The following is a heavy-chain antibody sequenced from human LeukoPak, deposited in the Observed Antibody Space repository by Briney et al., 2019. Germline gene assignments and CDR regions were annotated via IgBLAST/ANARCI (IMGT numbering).Heavy chain of an antibody. CDR2: INHRGHT. Sequence: KPSETLSLTCAVYGASFSGHSWTWIRQTPGKGLEWLGEINHRGHTSYDPSLKRRISISVDTSKDQFSLKLYSVTAVDTGVYYCARGRGRIRDPWNVITVKEKGPFMDYWGQGNLVTVSS. CDR1: GASFSGHS. J-gene: IGHJ4*02. CDR3: ARGRGRIRDPWNVITVKEKGPFMDY. V-gene: IGHV4-34*01. D-gene: IGHD3-10*01.